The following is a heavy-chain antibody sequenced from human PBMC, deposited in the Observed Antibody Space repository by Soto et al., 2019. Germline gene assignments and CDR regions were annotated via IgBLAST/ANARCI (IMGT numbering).Heavy chain of an antibody. CDR1: GFSLSTSGVG. CDR3: VHSLPTSGGNTYYGMDV. V-gene: IGHV2-5*01. J-gene: IGHJ6*04. CDR2: IYWNDDR. D-gene: IGHD6-19*01. Sequence: SGPTLVNPTQTLTLTCTFSGFSLSTSGVGVGWIRQPPGKTLEWLGLIYWNDDRRYSPSLKTRLTITKDTSKNQVVLTVTNMDPVDTATYCCVHSLPTSGGNTYYGMDVWGKGTTVTVPS.